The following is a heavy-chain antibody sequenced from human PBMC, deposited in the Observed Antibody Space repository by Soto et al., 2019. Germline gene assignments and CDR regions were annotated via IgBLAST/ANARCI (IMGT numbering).Heavy chain of an antibody. CDR2: ISSSGSTI. V-gene: IGHV3-11*01. J-gene: IGHJ4*02. D-gene: IGHD3-10*01. CDR3: ARLGAAAEYYFDY. CDR1: GFTFSDYY. Sequence: GGSLRLSCAASGFTFSDYYMSWIRQAPGKGLEWVSYISSSGSTIYYADSVKGRFTISRDSAKNSLYLQMNSLRAEDTAVYYCARLGAAAEYYFDYWGQGTLVTVSS.